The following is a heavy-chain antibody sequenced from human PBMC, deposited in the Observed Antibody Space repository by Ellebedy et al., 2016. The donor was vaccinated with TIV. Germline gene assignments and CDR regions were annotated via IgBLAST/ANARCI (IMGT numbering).Heavy chain of an antibody. CDR1: GGSISSSSYY. V-gene: IGHV4-39*07. D-gene: IGHD3-16*01. Sequence: SETLSLTCTVSGGSISSSSYYWGWIRQPPGKGLEWIGSIYYSGSTYYNPSLKSRVTISVDTSKNQFSLKLSSVTAADTAVYYCARMAREGGGYFDYWGQGTLVTVSS. CDR2: IYYSGST. J-gene: IGHJ4*02. CDR3: ARMAREGGGYFDY.